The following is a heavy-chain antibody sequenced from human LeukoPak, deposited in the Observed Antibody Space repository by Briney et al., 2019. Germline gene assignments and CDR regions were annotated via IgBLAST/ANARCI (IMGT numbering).Heavy chain of an antibody. J-gene: IGHJ4*02. Sequence: PGGSLRLSCEASGFTFSSSWMDWVRQAPGKGLEWVANIKQDGSETHYVDSVKGRFTISRDNAKNSLYLQMNSLRAEDTAVYYCAREPTHDSSSEGIDYWGQGTLVTVSS. CDR1: GFTFSSSW. V-gene: IGHV3-7*05. CDR3: AREPTHDSSSEGIDY. D-gene: IGHD6-19*01. CDR2: IKQDGSET.